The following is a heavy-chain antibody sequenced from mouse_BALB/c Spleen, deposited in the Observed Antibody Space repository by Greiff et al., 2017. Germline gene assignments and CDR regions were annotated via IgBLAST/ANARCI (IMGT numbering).Heavy chain of an antibody. D-gene: IGHD1-1*01. CDR1: GFTFTDYY. J-gene: IGHJ4*01. CDR2: IRNKANGYTT. V-gene: IGHV7-3*02. Sequence: EVHLVESGGGLVQPGGSLRLSCATSGFTFTDYYMSWVRQPPGKALEWLGFIRNKANGYTTEYSASVKGRFTISRDNSQSILYLQMNTLRAEDSATYYCARVYGGYAMDYWGQGTSVTVSS. CDR3: ARVYGGYAMDY.